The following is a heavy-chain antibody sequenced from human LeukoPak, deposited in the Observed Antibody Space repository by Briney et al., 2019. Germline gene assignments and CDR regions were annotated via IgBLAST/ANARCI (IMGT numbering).Heavy chain of an antibody. CDR2: ISYSGST. V-gene: IGHV4-61*01. Sequence: SETLSLTCTVSGGSVSSASYSWSWIRQPPGKGLEWIGHISYSGSTTYNPSLKSRVTISVDTSKNQFSLKLTSVTAADTAVYYCARGPRRGMIVVVTYFDYWGQGTLVTVSS. D-gene: IGHD3-22*01. CDR3: ARGPRRGMIVVVTYFDY. J-gene: IGHJ4*02. CDR1: GGSVSSASYS.